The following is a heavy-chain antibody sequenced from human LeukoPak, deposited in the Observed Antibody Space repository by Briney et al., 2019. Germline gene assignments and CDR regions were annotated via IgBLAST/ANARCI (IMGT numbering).Heavy chain of an antibody. J-gene: IGHJ4*02. D-gene: IGHD4-17*01. Sequence: ASVKVSCKSSGYTFTSYDINWVRQATGQGLEWMGWMNPNSGNTGYAQKFQGRVTMTRNTSISTAYMELSSLRSEDTAVYYCARGGLGTTVTTPTGYWGQGTLVTVSS. V-gene: IGHV1-8*01. CDR3: ARGGLGTTVTTPTGY. CDR1: GYTFTSYD. CDR2: MNPNSGNT.